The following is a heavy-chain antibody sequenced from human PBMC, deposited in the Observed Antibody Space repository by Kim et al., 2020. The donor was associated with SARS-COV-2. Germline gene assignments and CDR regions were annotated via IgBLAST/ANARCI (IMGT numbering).Heavy chain of an antibody. Sequence: GGSLRLSCVASGFTFRNYWMNWVRQAPGKGLEWVANIKQDGSEKNYVDSMKGRLTISRDNAKNSLFLQMNNLRADDTAVYYWAGGFGWLTDHWGQGTLVTVSS. CDR3: AGGFGWLTDH. CDR2: IKQDGSEK. V-gene: IGHV3-7*05. J-gene: IGHJ4*02. D-gene: IGHD3-9*01. CDR1: GFTFRNYW.